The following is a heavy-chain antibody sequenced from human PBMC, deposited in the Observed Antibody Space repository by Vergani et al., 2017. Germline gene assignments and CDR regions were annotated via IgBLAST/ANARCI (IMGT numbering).Heavy chain of an antibody. D-gene: IGHD3-22*01. Sequence: QVQLVQSGAEVKKPGSSVKVSCKASGGTFSSYAISWVRQAPVQGLEWMGGIIPIFGTANYAQKFQGRVTITADKSTSTAYMELSSLRSEDTAVYYCARGTYYYDSSGYYYPDYYYYGMDVWGQGP. CDR1: GGTFSSYA. CDR2: IIPIFGTA. V-gene: IGHV1-69*06. CDR3: ARGTYYYDSSGYYYPDYYYYGMDV. J-gene: IGHJ6*02.